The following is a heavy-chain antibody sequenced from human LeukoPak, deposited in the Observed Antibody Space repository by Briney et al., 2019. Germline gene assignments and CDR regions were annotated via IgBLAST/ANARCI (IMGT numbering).Heavy chain of an antibody. V-gene: IGHV3-23*01. CDR1: GFTFSSYA. J-gene: IGHJ4*02. CDR2: ISGSGGST. Sequence: GGSLRLSCAASGFTFSSYAMSWVRQAPGKGLEWASAISGSGGSTYYADSVKGRFTISRDNSKNTLYLQMNSLRAEDTAVYYCAKGSSGWFGTFDYWGQGTLVTVSS. D-gene: IGHD6-19*01. CDR3: AKGSSGWFGTFDY.